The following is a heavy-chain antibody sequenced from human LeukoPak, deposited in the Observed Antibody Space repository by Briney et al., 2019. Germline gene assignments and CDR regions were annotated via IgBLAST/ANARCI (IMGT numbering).Heavy chain of an antibody. V-gene: IGHV3-23*01. D-gene: IGHD3-3*01. CDR1: GFTFSSYA. CDR2: ISGSGGST. Sequence: GGSLRLSCAASGFTFSSYAMSWVRQAPGKGLEWVSAISGSGGSTYYADSVKGRFTISRDNSKNTLYLQMNSLRAEDTAVYYCAKVGLENDFWSGYFIDYWGQGTLVTVSS. CDR3: AKVGLENDFWSGYFIDY. J-gene: IGHJ4*02.